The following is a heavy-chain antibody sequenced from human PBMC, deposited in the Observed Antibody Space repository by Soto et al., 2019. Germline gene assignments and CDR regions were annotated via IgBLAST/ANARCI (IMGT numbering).Heavy chain of an antibody. CDR2: INHSGST. CDR1: GGSFSGYY. CDR3: ARAGYSRSAKFDY. V-gene: IGHV4-34*01. Sequence: QVQLQQWGAGLLKPSETLSLTCAVYGGSFSGYYWSWIRQPPGKGLEWIGEINHSGSTNYNPSLKSRVTISVDTSKNQFSLKLSSVTAADTAVYYCARAGYSRSAKFDYWGQGTLVTVSS. J-gene: IGHJ4*02. D-gene: IGHD6-6*01.